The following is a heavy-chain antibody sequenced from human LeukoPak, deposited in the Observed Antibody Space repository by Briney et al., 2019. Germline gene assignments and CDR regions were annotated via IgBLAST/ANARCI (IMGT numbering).Heavy chain of an antibody. V-gene: IGHV4-39*07. CDR3: ARGSQSLGYCSGGSCRAKIFDY. D-gene: IGHD2-15*01. J-gene: IGHJ4*02. Sequence: TSETLSLTCTVSGGSISSTSYYGGWIRQPPGKGLEWMGSIYYRGNTYYNPSLKSRVTISVDTSKNQFSLKLSSVTAADTAVYYCARGSQSLGYCSGGSCRAKIFDYWGQGTLVTVSS. CDR1: GGSISSTSYY. CDR2: IYYRGNT.